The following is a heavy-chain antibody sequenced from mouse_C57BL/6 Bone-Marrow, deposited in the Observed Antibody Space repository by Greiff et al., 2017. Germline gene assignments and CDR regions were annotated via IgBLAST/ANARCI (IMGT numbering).Heavy chain of an antibody. CDR3: TTSGLYFDY. V-gene: IGHV14-4*01. CDR1: GFNIKDDY. CDR2: IDPENGDT. Sequence: EVKLVESGAELVRPGASVTLSCTASGFNIKDDYMHWVKQRPEQGLEWIGWIDPENGDTEYASKFQGKATITADTSSNTAYLQLSSLTSEDTAVYYCTTSGLYFDYWGQGTTLTVSS. D-gene: IGHD3-1*01. J-gene: IGHJ2*01.